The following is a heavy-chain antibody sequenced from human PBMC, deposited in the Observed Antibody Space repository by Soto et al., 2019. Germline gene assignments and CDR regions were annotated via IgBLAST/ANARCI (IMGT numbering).Heavy chain of an antibody. CDR1: GYPFTSYG. CDR2: ISAYNGNT. Sequence: ASVKVSCKASGYPFTSYGISWVRQAPGQGLEWMGWISAYNGNTNYAQKLQGRVTMTTDTSTSTAYMELRSLRSDDTAVYYCATGYSSGWYVQEDFDIWGQGTMGTVSS. V-gene: IGHV1-18*04. CDR3: ATGYSSGWYVQEDFDI. D-gene: IGHD6-19*01. J-gene: IGHJ3*02.